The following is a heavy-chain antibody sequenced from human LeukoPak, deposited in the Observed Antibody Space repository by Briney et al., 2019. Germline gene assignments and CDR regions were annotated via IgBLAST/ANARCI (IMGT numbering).Heavy chain of an antibody. V-gene: IGHV3-20*04. CDR3: ARDLDYGSGSYYNFFDY. Sequence: GGSLRLSCAASGFTFDDYGMSWVRQAPGKGLEWVSGINWNGGATGYADSVKGRFTISRDNAKNSLYLQMNSLRAEDTAVYFCARDLDYGSGSYYNFFDYWGQGTLVTVSS. CDR1: GFTFDDYG. J-gene: IGHJ4*02. D-gene: IGHD3-10*01. CDR2: INWNGGAT.